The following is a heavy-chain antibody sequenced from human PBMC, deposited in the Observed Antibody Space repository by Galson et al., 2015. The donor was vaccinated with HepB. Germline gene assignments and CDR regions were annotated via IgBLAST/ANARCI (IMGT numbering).Heavy chain of an antibody. CDR1: GYTFTSYG. Sequence: SVKVSCKASGYTFTSYGISWVRQAPGQGLEWMGWISAYNGNTNYAQKLQGRVTMTTDTSTSTAYMELRSLRSDDTAVYYCASTRDSSGWYREADAFDIWGQGTMVTVSS. J-gene: IGHJ3*02. D-gene: IGHD6-19*01. CDR2: ISAYNGNT. V-gene: IGHV1-18*04. CDR3: ASTRDSSGWYREADAFDI.